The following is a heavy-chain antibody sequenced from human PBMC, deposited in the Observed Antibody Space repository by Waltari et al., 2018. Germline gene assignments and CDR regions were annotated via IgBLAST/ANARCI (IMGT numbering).Heavy chain of an antibody. CDR1: GFSFHSYA. V-gene: IGHV3-23*04. CDR2: IVGSGSQT. J-gene: IGHJ4*02. Sequence: EVQLVESGGGLVQPGGSLKLSCRGSGFSFHSYALAWVRQAPGKGRGWVSSIVGSGSQTNYGDSVKGRFVISRDNSKNMIYLQMSSLRPEDTAVYYCAKEYGIVGTYDYWGQGTLVTVSS. CDR3: AKEYGIVGTYDY. D-gene: IGHD1-1*01.